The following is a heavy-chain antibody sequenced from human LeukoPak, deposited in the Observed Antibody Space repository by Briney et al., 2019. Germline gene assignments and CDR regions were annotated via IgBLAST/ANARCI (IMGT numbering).Heavy chain of an antibody. D-gene: IGHD3-22*01. CDR2: IYYSGST. J-gene: IGHJ4*02. CDR1: GCSISSGGYY. Sequence: SETLSLTCTVSGCSISSGGYYWSWIRQHPGKGLEWIGYIYYSGSTYYNPSLKSRVTISVDTSKNQFSLKLSSVTAADTAVYYCARGYYDSSGFDYWGQGTLVTVSS. V-gene: IGHV4-31*03. CDR3: ARGYYDSSGFDY.